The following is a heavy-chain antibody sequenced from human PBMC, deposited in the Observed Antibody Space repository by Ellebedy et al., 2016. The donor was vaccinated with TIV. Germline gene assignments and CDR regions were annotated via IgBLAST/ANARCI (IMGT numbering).Heavy chain of an antibody. CDR1: GDNISSNSAT. CDR2: TYFRSKWCQ. V-gene: IGHV6-1*01. Sequence: MPSETLSLTCDISGDNISSNSATWNWIRQSPSRGLEWLGRTYFRSKWCQDYVVSLKSRMTIKPDTSNNHFSLHLSSVTPEDTAVYYCARGPVESVVGTNTSDYSYGLDVWGQGTTVTVSS. J-gene: IGHJ6*02. D-gene: IGHD2-21*01. CDR3: ARGPVESVVGTNTSDYSYGLDV.